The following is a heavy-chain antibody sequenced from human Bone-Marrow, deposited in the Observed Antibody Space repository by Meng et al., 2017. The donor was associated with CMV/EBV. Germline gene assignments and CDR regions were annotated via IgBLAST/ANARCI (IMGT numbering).Heavy chain of an antibody. CDR1: GYTFSSYC. CDR2: IHPDDSNT. Sequence: GESLKISCQASGYTFSSYCIAWVRQKPGKGLEWMGAIHPDDSNTRNSPSFQGQVTFSVDKSTNTAYLQWSGLKASDTAMYYCAKRGGYDFLSDYYLNYWGQGTLVTVSS. V-gene: IGHV5-51*01. J-gene: IGHJ4*02. D-gene: IGHD3-3*01. CDR3: AKRGGYDFLSDYYLNY.